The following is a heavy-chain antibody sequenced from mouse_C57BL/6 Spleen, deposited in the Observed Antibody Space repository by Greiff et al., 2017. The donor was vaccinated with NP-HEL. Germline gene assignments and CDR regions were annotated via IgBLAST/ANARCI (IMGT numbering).Heavy chain of an antibody. Sequence: VQLQQSGAELVRPGTSVKVSCKASGYAFTNYLIEWVKQRPGQGLEWIGVIYPGSGGTNYNEKFKGKATLTADKSSSTAYMQLSSLTSEDSAVYRSSCAMDYWGQGTSVTVSS. CDR3: SCAMDY. CDR1: GYAFTNYL. D-gene: IGHD1-3*01. V-gene: IGHV1-54*01. CDR2: IYPGSGGT. J-gene: IGHJ4*01.